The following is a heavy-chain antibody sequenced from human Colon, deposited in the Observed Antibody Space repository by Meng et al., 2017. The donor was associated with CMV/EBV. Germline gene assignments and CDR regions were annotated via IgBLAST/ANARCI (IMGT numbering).Heavy chain of an antibody. CDR1: GITFSTYA. CDR2: ISGSGGTT. D-gene: IGHD4-17*01. CDR3: AKSLGMTTVTPRGFDS. V-gene: IGHV3-23*01. J-gene: IGHJ4*02. Sequence: GGSLRLSCAVSGITFSTYAMTWIRQTPGKGLECVSAISGSGGTTYYADSVKGRFTISRDNSRSTLYLEMTSLRAEDAAVYYCAKSLGMTTVTPRGFDSWGQGTLVTVSS.